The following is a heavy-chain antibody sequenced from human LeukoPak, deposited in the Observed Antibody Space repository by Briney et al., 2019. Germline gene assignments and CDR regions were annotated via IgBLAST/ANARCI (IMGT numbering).Heavy chain of an antibody. CDR1: GFTFSNAW. D-gene: IGHD6-19*01. J-gene: IGHJ4*02. CDR3: TTEGLAVAGIDY. Sequence: PGGSPRLSCAASGFTFSNAWMSWVRQAPGKGLEWVGRIKSKTDGGTTDYAAPVKGRFTISRDDSKNTLYLQMNSLKTEDTAVYYCTTEGLAVAGIDYWGQGTLVTVSS. CDR2: IKSKTDGGTT. V-gene: IGHV3-15*01.